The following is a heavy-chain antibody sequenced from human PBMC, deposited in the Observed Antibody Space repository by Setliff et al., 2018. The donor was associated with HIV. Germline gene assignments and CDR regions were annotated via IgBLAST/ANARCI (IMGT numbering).Heavy chain of an antibody. J-gene: IGHJ2*01. CDR3: ARGAEYPNWYFDL. CDR1: GGSISSSSYY. Sequence: SETLSLTCTVSGGSISSSSYYWGWIRQSPGKGLEWIGSGFHSGTTYYNPSLKSRVTISVDTSKNQFSLNLNSLTAADTAIYYCARGAEYPNWYFDLWGRGTLVTVSS. CDR2: GFHSGTT. V-gene: IGHV4-39*07.